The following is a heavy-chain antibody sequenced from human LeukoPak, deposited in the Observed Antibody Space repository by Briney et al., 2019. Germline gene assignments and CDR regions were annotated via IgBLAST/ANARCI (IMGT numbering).Heavy chain of an antibody. D-gene: IGHD6-13*01. Sequence: PSETLSLTCTVSDASVSTYYWSWVRQPPGKGLEWIANVHSSGSTYYNPSLKSRVTISVDTSKNQFSLKLSSVTAADTAVYYCARAMARVRPSYSSSWSKYYFDYWGQGTLVTVSS. CDR1: DASVSTYY. V-gene: IGHV4-59*02. CDR2: VHSSGST. J-gene: IGHJ4*02. CDR3: ARAMARVRPSYSSSWSKYYFDY.